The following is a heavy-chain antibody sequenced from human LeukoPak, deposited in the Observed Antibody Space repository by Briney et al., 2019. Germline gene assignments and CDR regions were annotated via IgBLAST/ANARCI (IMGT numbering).Heavy chain of an antibody. Sequence: GSLRLSCAASGFTFSSYAMTWVRQAPGKGPEWVSGISGSGDRTYYTDSVKGRFTISRDNSKNTLDLQMNSLRAEDTAVYYCAKRDNNDYYTWLHVFGIWGQGTMVTVSS. CDR2: ISGSGDRT. V-gene: IGHV3-23*01. J-gene: IGHJ3*02. CDR1: GFTFSSYA. CDR3: AKRDNNDYYTWLHVFGI. D-gene: IGHD3-22*01.